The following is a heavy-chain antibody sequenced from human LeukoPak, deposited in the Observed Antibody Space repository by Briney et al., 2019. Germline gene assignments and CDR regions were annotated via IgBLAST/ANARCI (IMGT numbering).Heavy chain of an antibody. CDR2: IIPIFGTA. D-gene: IGHD2-8*02. J-gene: IGHJ3*02. CDR3: ARVTGGRTGGAFDI. Sequence: ASVKVSCKASGGTFSSYAISWVRQAPGQGLEWMGGIIPIFGTANYAQKFQGRVTITADESTSTAYMELSSLRSEDTAVYYCARVTGGRTGGAFDIWGQGTMVTVSS. CDR1: GGTFSSYA. V-gene: IGHV1-69*01.